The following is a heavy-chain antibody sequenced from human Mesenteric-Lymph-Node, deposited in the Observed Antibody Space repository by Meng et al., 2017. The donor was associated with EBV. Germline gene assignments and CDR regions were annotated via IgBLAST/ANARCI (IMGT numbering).Heavy chain of an antibody. Sequence: QGQLQRLGPGLGKLSESLSLTCTVSGDSVSSTRCYWSWIRQPPGRGLEWIGYIFNSGSTNYNPSLRSRATISVDTSRNQFSLTLNSVTAADTAVYYCARVSGPYYSPWFDPWGQGSLVTVSS. CDR1: GDSVSSTRCY. D-gene: IGHD2/OR15-2a*01. V-gene: IGHV4-61*01. CDR3: ARVSGPYYSPWFDP. J-gene: IGHJ5*02. CDR2: IFNSGST.